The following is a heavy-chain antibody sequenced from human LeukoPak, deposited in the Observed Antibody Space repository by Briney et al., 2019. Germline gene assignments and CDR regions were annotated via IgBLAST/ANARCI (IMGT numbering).Heavy chain of an antibody. Sequence: PSETLSLTCTVSGGSISSYYWSWIRQPPGKGLEWIGYIYYSGSTNYNPSLKSRVTISVDKSKNQFSLKLSSVTAADTAVYYCARDRYGDYVADYWGQGTLVTVSS. CDR1: GGSISSYY. J-gene: IGHJ4*02. CDR3: ARDRYGDYVADY. D-gene: IGHD4-17*01. V-gene: IGHV4-59*01. CDR2: IYYSGST.